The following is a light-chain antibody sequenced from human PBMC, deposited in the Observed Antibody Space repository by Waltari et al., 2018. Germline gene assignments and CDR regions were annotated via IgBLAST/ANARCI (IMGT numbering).Light chain of an antibody. V-gene: IGLV2-14*01. CDR1: SGDVGRYNY. CDR3: SSYTTSSTKV. J-gene: IGLJ3*02. Sequence: QSALTQPASVSGSPGQSITISCTGTSGDVGRYNYVSWYQHHPGKAPKLMIYKVSNRPSGVSNLFSGSKAGTTASLTISGLQAYDEADYYCSSYTTSSTKVFGGGTKLTVL. CDR2: KVS.